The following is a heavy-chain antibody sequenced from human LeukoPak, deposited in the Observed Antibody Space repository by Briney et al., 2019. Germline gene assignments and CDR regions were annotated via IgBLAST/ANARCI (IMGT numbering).Heavy chain of an antibody. Sequence: SVKVSCKAPGGTFSSYAISWVRQAPGQGLEWMGGIIPIFGTANYAQKFQGRVTITADESTSTAYMELSSLRSEDTAVYYCARDLEWIFDPWGQGTLVTVSS. CDR1: GGTFSSYA. J-gene: IGHJ5*02. D-gene: IGHD3-3*01. V-gene: IGHV1-69*13. CDR2: IIPIFGTA. CDR3: ARDLEWIFDP.